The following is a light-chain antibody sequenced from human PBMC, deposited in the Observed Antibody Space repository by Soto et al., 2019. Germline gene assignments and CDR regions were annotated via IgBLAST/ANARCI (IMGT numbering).Light chain of an antibody. CDR2: DIS. CDR1: QSVPDTY. Sequence: EIVLTQSPGSLSLSPGERGTLSCRAGQSVPDTYFAWYQQKPGQAPSLLIYDISTRATGIPDRFSGSGSGTDFALTISRVEPEDSAMYFCQQYGSSPGTFGQGTKVEV. V-gene: IGKV3-20*01. CDR3: QQYGSSPGT. J-gene: IGKJ1*01.